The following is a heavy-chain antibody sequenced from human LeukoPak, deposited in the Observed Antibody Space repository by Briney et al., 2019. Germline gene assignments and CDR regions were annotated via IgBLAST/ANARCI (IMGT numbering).Heavy chain of an antibody. CDR1: GCSFTSSY. CDR3: ARATAYYCIDD. CDR2: IYNSGST. D-gene: IGHD3-16*01. J-gene: IGHJ4*02. Sequence: KPSETLSPTCIVSGCSFTSSYLSWIRQPPGKGLEWIGYIYNSGSTNYNPSLKSRVTISVDMSKNQFSLKLSSVTAADTAVYYCARATAYYCIDDWGQGTLVTVSS. V-gene: IGHV4-59*01.